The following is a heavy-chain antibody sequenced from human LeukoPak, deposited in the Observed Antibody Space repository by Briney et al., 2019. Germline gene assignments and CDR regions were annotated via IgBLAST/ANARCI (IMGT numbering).Heavy chain of an antibody. CDR2: ISYDGSNK. CDR3: ARERGSTAFDI. V-gene: IGHV3-30*03. D-gene: IGHD1-26*01. Sequence: GGSLRLSCAASGFIFTTYGMHWVRQAPGKGLEWVAVISYDGSNKYYADSVKGRFTISRDNSKNTLYLQMNSLRAEDTAVYYCARERGSTAFDIWGQGTMVTVSS. CDR1: GFIFTTYG. J-gene: IGHJ3*02.